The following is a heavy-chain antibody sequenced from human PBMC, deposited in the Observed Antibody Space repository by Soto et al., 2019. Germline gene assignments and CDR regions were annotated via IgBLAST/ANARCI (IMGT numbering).Heavy chain of an antibody. Sequence: EVQLVESGGGLVKPGGSLRLSCVASGFTFRSYSMNWVRQAPGKGLEWVSPISTSSSYIYYADSVKGRFTIPRDNAKNSLYLQMHSLRAEPTAVYSFARRAYYYYGFDVWGQGPTVTLSS. CDR1: GFTFRSYS. CDR2: ISTSSSYI. CDR3: ARRAYYYYGFDV. V-gene: IGHV3-21*01. J-gene: IGHJ6*02.